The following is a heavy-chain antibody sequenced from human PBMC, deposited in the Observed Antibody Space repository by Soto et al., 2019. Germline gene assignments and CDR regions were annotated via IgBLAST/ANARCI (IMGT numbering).Heavy chain of an antibody. Sequence: EIQLLESGGGFVQPGGSLRLSCAASGFTFGSYAMSWVRQAPGKGLEWVSTIGASSGDAHYADSVKGRFTVSRDNSKNTLSLQMSSLRADDTDIYSCAKSGSPYFGGMGGWFDPWGLGTLVTVSS. CDR3: AKSGSPYFGGMGGWFDP. V-gene: IGHV3-23*01. J-gene: IGHJ5*02. D-gene: IGHD3-10*01. CDR2: IGASSGDA. CDR1: GFTFGSYA.